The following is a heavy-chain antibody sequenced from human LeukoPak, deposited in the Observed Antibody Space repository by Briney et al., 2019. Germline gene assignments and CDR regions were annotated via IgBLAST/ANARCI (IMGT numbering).Heavy chain of an antibody. J-gene: IGHJ4*02. CDR1: GFTFSNYE. D-gene: IGHD3-22*01. V-gene: IGHV3-48*03. Sequence: PGGSLRLSCAASGFTFSNYEMNWVRQAPGKGLEWVSYNSSSGSTTYYADSVKGRFTISRDNAKNSLYLQMNSLRAEDTAVYYCARATLRGYYDSSGNPSGGQGTLVTVSS. CDR3: ARATLRGYYDSSGNPS. CDR2: NSSSGSTT.